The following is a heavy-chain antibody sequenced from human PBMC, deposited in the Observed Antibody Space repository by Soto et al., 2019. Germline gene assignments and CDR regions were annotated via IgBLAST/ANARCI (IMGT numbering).Heavy chain of an antibody. D-gene: IGHD1-1*01. J-gene: IGHJ4*02. Sequence: ASVKVSCKASGYTFTSYYMHWMRQAPGQGLEWMGIINPSGGSTSYAQKFQGRVTMTRDTSTSTVYMELSSLRSEDAAVYYCARELERSAFDYWGQGTLVTVSS. CDR2: INPSGGST. CDR1: GYTFTSYY. V-gene: IGHV1-46*01. CDR3: ARELERSAFDY.